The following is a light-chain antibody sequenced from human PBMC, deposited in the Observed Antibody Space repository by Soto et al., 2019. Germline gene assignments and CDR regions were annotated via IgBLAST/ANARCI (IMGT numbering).Light chain of an antibody. V-gene: IGKV3-20*01. J-gene: IGKJ1*01. Sequence: LSQAPGTLYLSPGERATLSCSASQTVRSNYLAWYPQKPGQAPRLLIYDASSRATGIPDRFSGGGSGTDFTLTISRLEPEDFAVYYCQQYGSSGTFAQGTKV. CDR3: QQYGSSGT. CDR1: QTVRSNY. CDR2: DAS.